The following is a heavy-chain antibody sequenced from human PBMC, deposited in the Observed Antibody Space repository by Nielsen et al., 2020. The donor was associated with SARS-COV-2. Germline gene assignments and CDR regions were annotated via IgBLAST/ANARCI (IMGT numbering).Heavy chain of an antibody. CDR1: GFTFNNYE. CDR3: ARDYHGGGFDY. Sequence: GGSLRLSCAASGFTFNNYEMNWVRQAPGKGLEWVAYISSSSSTKYYADSVKGRFTISRDNAKDSLYLQMNSLRAEDTAVYYCARDYHGGGFDYWGQGTLVTVSS. D-gene: IGHD4-23*01. V-gene: IGHV3-48*04. J-gene: IGHJ4*02. CDR2: ISSSSSTK.